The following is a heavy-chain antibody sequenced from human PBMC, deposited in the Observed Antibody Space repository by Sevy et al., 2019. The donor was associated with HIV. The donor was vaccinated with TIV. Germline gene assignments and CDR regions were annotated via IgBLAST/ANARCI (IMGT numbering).Heavy chain of an antibody. V-gene: IGHV3-7*01. CDR2: IKFDGSEK. CDR3: VGSGTSLTDLDY. D-gene: IGHD3-10*01. J-gene: IGHJ4*02. Sequence: GGSLRLSCAASGFTFSNYWMNWVRQAPGKGLEWVANIKFDGSEKYYVDSVKGRFTISRDNAKNSLYLQMNSLRAEDTALYYCVGSGTSLTDLDYWGQGTLVTVSS. CDR1: GFTFSNYW.